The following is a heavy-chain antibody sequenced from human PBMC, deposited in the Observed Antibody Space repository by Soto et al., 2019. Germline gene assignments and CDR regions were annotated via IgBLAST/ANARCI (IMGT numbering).Heavy chain of an antibody. V-gene: IGHV3-21*01. D-gene: IGHD2-15*01. Sequence: EVHLVESGGGLVKPGGSLRLSCAVSGFTFSSCTMNWVRQAPGKGLEWVSFISPSTSHIYYADSVKGRFTISRDNAKNSLFLKMVSVGAADTALYYCSGCSGGACHHSCGMDVWGQGTTVTVSS. CDR1: GFTFSSCT. CDR2: ISPSTSHI. CDR3: SGCSGGACHHSCGMDV. J-gene: IGHJ6*02.